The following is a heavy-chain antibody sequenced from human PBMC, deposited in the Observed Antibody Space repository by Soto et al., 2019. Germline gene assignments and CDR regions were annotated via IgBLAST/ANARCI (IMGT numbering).Heavy chain of an antibody. V-gene: IGHV5-51*01. CDR1: GYDFNTNW. Sequence: GESLKSSCRGPGYDFNTNWFGWVLPLPGRGLEWVGIMYPGDSDTRYNPSLQGHVTLSVDVTVSTAFLQWRSLETSDTGMYFCARLPRDCNKTSCYYADHWGQGTQVTVSS. D-gene: IGHD3-3*01. CDR3: ARLPRDCNKTSCYYADH. J-gene: IGHJ1*01. CDR2: MYPGDSDT.